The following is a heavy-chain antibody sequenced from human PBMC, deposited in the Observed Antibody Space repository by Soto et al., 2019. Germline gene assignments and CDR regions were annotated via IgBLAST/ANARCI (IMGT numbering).Heavy chain of an antibody. Sequence: GSSVKVSCKASGYTFTSYYMHWVRQAPGQGLEWMGIINPSGYGTSYAQKFQGRVTMTRDTSTSTFYMELRSLRSDGTAVYFCARDGVVVPSALYYFDYWGQGTLVTVSS. D-gene: IGHD2-2*01. CDR2: INPSGYGT. CDR1: GYTFTSYY. J-gene: IGHJ4*02. V-gene: IGHV1-46*01. CDR3: ARDGVVVPSALYYFDY.